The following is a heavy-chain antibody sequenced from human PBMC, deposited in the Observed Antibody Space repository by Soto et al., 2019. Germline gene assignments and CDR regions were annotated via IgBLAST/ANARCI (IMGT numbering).Heavy chain of an antibody. V-gene: IGHV1-18*01. CDR1: GYTFNNYG. D-gene: IGHD3-10*01. Sequence: QLVQSGGEVKEPGASVQVSCKASGYTFNNYGITWVRQAPGQGLEWLGWISVYNGNKNYAKTVQGRVPITADTSTSTAHVELRSLQSDDTAVYFCARVAITLIRGLKVDFYSMDVWGQGTTVTVSS. J-gene: IGHJ6*02. CDR3: ARVAITLIRGLKVDFYSMDV. CDR2: ISVYNGNK.